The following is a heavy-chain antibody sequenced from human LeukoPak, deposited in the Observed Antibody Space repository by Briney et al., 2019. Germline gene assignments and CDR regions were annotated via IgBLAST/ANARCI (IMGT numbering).Heavy chain of an antibody. D-gene: IGHD2-2*03. CDR2: IYYSGST. CDR1: GGSISSGGYY. V-gene: IGHV4-31*03. Sequence: PSQTLSLTCTVSGGSISSGGYYWSWIRQHPGKGLEWIGYIYYSGSTYYNPSLKSRVTISVDTSKNQFSLKLSSVTAADTAVYYCARAILDIVAVPGAFDIWGQGTMVTVSS. J-gene: IGHJ3*02. CDR3: ARAILDIVAVPGAFDI.